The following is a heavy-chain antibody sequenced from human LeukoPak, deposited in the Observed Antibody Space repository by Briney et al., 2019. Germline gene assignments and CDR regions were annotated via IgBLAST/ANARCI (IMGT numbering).Heavy chain of an antibody. Sequence: VASVKVSCKASGGTFSSYAISWVRQAPGQGLEWMGGIIPIFGTANYAQKFQGRVTITTDESTSTAYMELSSLRSEDTAVYYCARLYSSSSGFDYWGQGTLVTVSS. J-gene: IGHJ4*02. D-gene: IGHD6-6*01. CDR3: ARLYSSSSGFDY. V-gene: IGHV1-69*05. CDR2: IIPIFGTA. CDR1: GGTFSSYA.